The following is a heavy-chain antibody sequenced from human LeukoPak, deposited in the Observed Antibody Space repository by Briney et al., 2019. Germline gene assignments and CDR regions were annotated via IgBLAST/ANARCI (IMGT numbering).Heavy chain of an antibody. CDR2: IYSSGST. D-gene: IGHD2-15*01. J-gene: IGHJ4*03. CDR3: ARISCSGGSCYLDY. Sequence: PSETLSLTCTASGGSISRYYWSWIRQPAGKGLEWIGRIYSSGSTNYNPPRRSRVTLSVDTSRNQFSLKLSSVAAADTAVYYCARISCSGGSCYLDYWGQGTLVSVSS. CDR1: GGSISRYY. V-gene: IGHV4-4*07.